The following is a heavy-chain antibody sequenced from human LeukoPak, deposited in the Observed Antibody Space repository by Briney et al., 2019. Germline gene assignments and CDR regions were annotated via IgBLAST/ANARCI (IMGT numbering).Heavy chain of an antibody. D-gene: IGHD2-2*01. Sequence: PSETLSLTCAVYGGSFSGYYWSWIRPPPGKGLEWIGEINHSGSTNYNPSLKSRVTISVDTSKNQFSLKLSSVTAADTAVYYCARHARFGAFDIWGQGTMVTVSS. CDR1: GGSFSGYY. V-gene: IGHV4-34*01. CDR2: INHSGST. J-gene: IGHJ3*02. CDR3: ARHARFGAFDI.